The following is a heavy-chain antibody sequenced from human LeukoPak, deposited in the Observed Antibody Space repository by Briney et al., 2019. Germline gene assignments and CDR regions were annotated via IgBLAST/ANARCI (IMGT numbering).Heavy chain of an antibody. Sequence: SETLSLTCTVSGGSISSSRYYWGWIRQPPGKGLEWIGSIYYSGSTYYNPSLKSRVTISADTSKNQFSLKLNSVTAADTAVYYCARRDRIAAAGFDYWGQGTLVTVSS. CDR2: IYYSGST. D-gene: IGHD6-13*01. V-gene: IGHV4-39*01. CDR3: ARRDRIAAAGFDY. CDR1: GGSISSSRYY. J-gene: IGHJ4*02.